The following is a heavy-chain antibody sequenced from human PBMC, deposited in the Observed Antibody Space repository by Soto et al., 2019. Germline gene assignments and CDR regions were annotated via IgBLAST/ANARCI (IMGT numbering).Heavy chain of an antibody. V-gene: IGHV4-61*01. CDR3: AMSIEGWYHGLYFYGMEV. CDR1: GGSVSSGSYY. J-gene: IGHJ6*02. CDR2: IYYSGST. Sequence: QVQLQESGPGLVKPSETLSLTCTVSGGSVSSGSYYRSWIRQPPGKGLEWIGSIYYSGSTKYTPSPEILVSISVATCNLHFSLTLSSVTAADRAVFCCAMSIEGWYHGLYFYGMEVWCQGTTVTFPS. D-gene: IGHD6-19*01.